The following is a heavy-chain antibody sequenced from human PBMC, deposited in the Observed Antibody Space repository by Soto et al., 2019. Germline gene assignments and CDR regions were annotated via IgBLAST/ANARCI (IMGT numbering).Heavy chain of an antibody. CDR2: IDSNGGT. J-gene: IGHJ6*02. CDR3: VRQGFGRLHGLVDV. CDR1: DDSSSNYK. Sequence: SETLSLTCTVSDDSSSNYKWSWIRQPPGRRLEWIGYIDSNGGTSYNPSLQSRVTISIDTSTKQFFLKLSSVTAADTAVYYCVRQGFGRLHGLVDVWSQGTTVTVS. V-gene: IGHV4-59*08. D-gene: IGHD3-10*01.